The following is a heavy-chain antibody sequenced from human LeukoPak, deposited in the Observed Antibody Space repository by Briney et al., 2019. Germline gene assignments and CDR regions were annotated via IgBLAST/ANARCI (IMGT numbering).Heavy chain of an antibody. CDR3: AREPNLYDFWSGYYPYFDY. D-gene: IGHD3-3*01. Sequence: GGSLRLSCAASGFTFSSYSMNWVRQAPGKGLEWVSSISSSSSYIYYADSVKGRFTISRDNAKNSLYLQMNSLRAEDTAVYYCAREPNLYDFWSGYYPYFDYWGQGTLVTVSS. CDR1: GFTFSSYS. CDR2: ISSSSSYI. V-gene: IGHV3-21*01. J-gene: IGHJ4*02.